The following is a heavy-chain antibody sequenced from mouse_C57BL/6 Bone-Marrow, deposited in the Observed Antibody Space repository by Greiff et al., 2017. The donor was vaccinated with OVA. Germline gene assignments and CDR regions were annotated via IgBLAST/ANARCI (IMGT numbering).Heavy chain of an antibody. CDR3: ARERGDYSNYFDY. CDR1: GISITTGNYR. CDR2: IYYSGTI. V-gene: IGHV3-5*01. D-gene: IGHD2-5*01. J-gene: IGHJ2*01. Sequence: EVQLQQSGPGLVKPSQTVFLTCTVTGISITTGNYRWSWIRQFPGNKLEWIGYIYYSGTITYNPSLTSRTTITRDTPKNQFFLEMNSLTAEDTATYYCARERGDYSNYFDYWGQGTTLTVSS.